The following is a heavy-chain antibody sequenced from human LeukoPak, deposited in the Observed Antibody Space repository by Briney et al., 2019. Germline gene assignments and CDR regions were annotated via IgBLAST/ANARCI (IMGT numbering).Heavy chain of an antibody. V-gene: IGHV1-2*02. CDR1: GYTFTGYY. Sequence: ASVKVSCKASGYTFTGYYIHWVRQAPGQGLEWMGWINPNSGGTNYAQKFQGRVTMTRDTSISTAYMVLSKLISDDTGVYYCARGPWFGELTDAFDIWGQGTMVTVSS. CDR2: INPNSGGT. D-gene: IGHD3-10*01. CDR3: ARGPWFGELTDAFDI. J-gene: IGHJ3*02.